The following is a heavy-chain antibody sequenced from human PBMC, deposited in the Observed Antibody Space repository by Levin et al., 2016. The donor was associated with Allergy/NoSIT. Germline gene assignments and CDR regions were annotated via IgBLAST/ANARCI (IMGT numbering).Heavy chain of an antibody. V-gene: IGHV1-69*13. D-gene: IGHD4-17*01. CDR2: IIPIFGTA. J-gene: IGHJ5*02. Sequence: SVKVSCKASGGTFSSYAISWVRQAPGQGLEWMGGIIPIFGTANYAQKFQGRVTITADESTSTAYMELSSLRSEDTAVYYCARSDYGDYWFDPWGQGTLVTVSS. CDR1: GGTFSSYA. CDR3: ARSDYGDYWFDP.